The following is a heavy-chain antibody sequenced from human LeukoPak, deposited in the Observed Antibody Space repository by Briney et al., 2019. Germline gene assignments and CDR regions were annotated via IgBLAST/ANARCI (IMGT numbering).Heavy chain of an antibody. CDR2: INHSGST. D-gene: IGHD4-17*01. CDR3: ARARYGDYGNY. J-gene: IGHJ4*02. CDR1: GGSFSGYY. Sequence: SETLSLTCAVYGGSFSGYYWSWIRQPPGKGLEWIGEINHSGSTNYNPSLKSRVTISVDTSKNQFSLKLSSVTAADTAVYYCARARYGDYGNYWGQGTLVTVSS. V-gene: IGHV4-34*01.